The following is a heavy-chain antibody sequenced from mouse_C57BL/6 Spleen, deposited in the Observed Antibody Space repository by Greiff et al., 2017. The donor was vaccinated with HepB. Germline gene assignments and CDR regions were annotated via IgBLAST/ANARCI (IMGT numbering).Heavy chain of an antibody. J-gene: IGHJ4*01. CDR1: GFSLTSYG. V-gene: IGHV2-2*01. CDR3: ASFYDYDDYAMDY. CDR2: IWSGGST. D-gene: IGHD2-4*01. Sequence: VKLVESGPGLVQPSQSLSITCTVSGFSLTSYGVHWVRQSPGKGLEWLGVIWSGGSTDYNAAFISRLSISKDNSKSQVFFKMNSLQADDTAIYYCASFYDYDDYAMDYWGQGTSVTVSS.